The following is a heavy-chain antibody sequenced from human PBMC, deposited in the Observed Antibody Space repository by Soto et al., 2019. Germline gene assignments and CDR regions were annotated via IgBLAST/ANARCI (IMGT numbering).Heavy chain of an antibody. CDR3: ARSSLGLGIVGVVPDPHYYYGMDV. J-gene: IGHJ6*02. CDR2: ISAYNGNT. D-gene: IGHD3-3*01. V-gene: IGHV1-18*01. Sequence: ASVKVSCKASGYTFTSYGISWVRQAPGQGLEWMGWISAYNGNTTYAQKLQGRVTMTTDTSTSTAYMELRSLRSDDTAVYYCARSSLGLGIVGVVPDPHYYYGMDVWGQGTTVTVSS. CDR1: GYTFTSYG.